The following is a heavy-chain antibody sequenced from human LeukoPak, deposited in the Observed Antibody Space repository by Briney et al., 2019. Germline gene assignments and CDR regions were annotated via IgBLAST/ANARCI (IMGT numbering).Heavy chain of an antibody. CDR3: ARVGGPGYSSGWYGY. V-gene: IGHV1-2*02. CDR1: GYTXTGYY. J-gene: IGHJ4*02. D-gene: IGHD6-19*01. CDR2: INPNSGGT. Sequence: ASVKVSCKASGYTXTGYYMHWVRQAPGQGLEWMGWINPNSGGTNYAQRFQGRVTMTRDTSISTAYMELSRLRFDDTAVYYCARVGGPGYSSGWYGYWGQGTLVTVSS.